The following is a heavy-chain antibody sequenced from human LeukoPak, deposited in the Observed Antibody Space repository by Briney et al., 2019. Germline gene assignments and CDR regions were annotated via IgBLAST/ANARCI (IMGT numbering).Heavy chain of an antibody. CDR1: GYSITSAYY. D-gene: IGHD2-2*01. CDR2: FFLKGST. J-gene: IGHJ4*02. V-gene: IGHV4-38-2*02. Sequence: SETLSLTCTVSGYSITSAYYWGWIRQPPGKGLERIGSFFLKGSTYYNPSLKSRVTISVDTSKNQFSLTLSSVTAADTAVYYCARVARCTSCFDVDYWGQGTLVTVSS. CDR3: ARVARCTSCFDVDY.